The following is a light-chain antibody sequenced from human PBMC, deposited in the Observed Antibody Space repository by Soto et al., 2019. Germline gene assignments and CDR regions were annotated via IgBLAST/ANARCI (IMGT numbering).Light chain of an antibody. V-gene: IGKV3-15*01. CDR2: DAS. Sequence: IVMTQSPATLSVSPGERATLSCRARQSVSSNLAWYQQKPGQAPRLVIYDASTRATGFPARFSGSGSGTEFTLTISSLQSEDFAVYYCQQYNNWPPLTFGGGTKVEIK. J-gene: IGKJ4*01. CDR1: QSVSSN. CDR3: QQYNNWPPLT.